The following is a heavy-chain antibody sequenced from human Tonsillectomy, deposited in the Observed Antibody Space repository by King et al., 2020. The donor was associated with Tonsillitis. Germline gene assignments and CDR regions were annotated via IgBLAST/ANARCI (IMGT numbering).Heavy chain of an antibody. D-gene: IGHD3-16*02. Sequence: VQLVESGGGLVQPGRSLRLSCAASGFTFNNYAMHWVRQAPGKGLEWVSAISWNSGRIDYVDSVKGRFTISRDNAKNSLYLQMNSLRVDDTALYYCAKDDRSAPRGVSYPAYAFDIWGQGTMVTVSS. CDR2: ISWNSGRI. J-gene: IGHJ3*02. CDR1: GFTFNNYA. CDR3: AKDDRSAPRGVSYPAYAFDI. V-gene: IGHV3-9*01.